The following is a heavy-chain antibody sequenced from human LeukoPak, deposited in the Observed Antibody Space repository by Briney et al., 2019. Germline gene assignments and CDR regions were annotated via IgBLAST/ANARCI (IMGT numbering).Heavy chain of an antibody. D-gene: IGHD2-21*02. J-gene: IGHJ5*02. CDR3: ARDLVTANH. V-gene: IGHV3-30*03. CDR1: GFTFSSHD. CDR2: ISYDGGKK. Sequence: GGSLRLSCAASGFTFSSHDMHWVRQAPGKGLGWVAFISYDGGKKDYADSVKGRFTISRDNSKNTLYLQMNSLRAEDTAVYYCARDLVTANHWGQGTLVTVSS.